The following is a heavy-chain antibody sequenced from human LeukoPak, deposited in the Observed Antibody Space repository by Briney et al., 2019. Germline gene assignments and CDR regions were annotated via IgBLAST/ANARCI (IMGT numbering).Heavy chain of an antibody. J-gene: IGHJ4*02. D-gene: IGHD5-18*01. CDR3: ARALNTASYYFDY. CDR2: ISSGSGYI. V-gene: IGHV3-21*01. Sequence: GGSLRLSCAASGFTFSSYSMNWVRQAPGKGLEWVSSISSGSGYIYYADSVKGRFTISRDNAKNSLYLQMNSLRAEDTAVYYCARALNTASYYFDYWGQGTLVTVSS. CDR1: GFTFSSYS.